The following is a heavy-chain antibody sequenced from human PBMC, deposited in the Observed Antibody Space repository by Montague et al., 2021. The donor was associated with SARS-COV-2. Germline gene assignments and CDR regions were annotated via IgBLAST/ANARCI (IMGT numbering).Heavy chain of an antibody. CDR2: ISYDGSNK. Sequence: SLRLSCAASGFTFSSYVMHWVRQAPGKGLEWVAVISYDGSNKYYADSVEGRFTISRDNSKNTLYLQMNSLRAEDTAVYYCASPRGPSYYDILTGSAFDYWGQGTLVTVSS. J-gene: IGHJ4*02. V-gene: IGHV3-30-3*01. D-gene: IGHD3-9*01. CDR3: ASPRGPSYYDILTGSAFDY. CDR1: GFTFSSYV.